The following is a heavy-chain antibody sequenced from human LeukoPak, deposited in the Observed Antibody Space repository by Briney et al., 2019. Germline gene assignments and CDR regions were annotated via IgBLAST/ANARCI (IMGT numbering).Heavy chain of an antibody. Sequence: PSETLSLTCTVSGGSMSSGGYSWSWIRQAAGKGLEWIGHISHTGSTLYNPPLKSRVTISADRSKNQFSLNLNSVTAADTAMYYCARDDLGVLSFWGQGALVTVS. D-gene: IGHD2/OR15-2a*01. CDR3: ARDDLGVLSF. CDR1: GGSMSSGGYS. J-gene: IGHJ4*02. CDR2: ISHTGST. V-gene: IGHV4-30-2*01.